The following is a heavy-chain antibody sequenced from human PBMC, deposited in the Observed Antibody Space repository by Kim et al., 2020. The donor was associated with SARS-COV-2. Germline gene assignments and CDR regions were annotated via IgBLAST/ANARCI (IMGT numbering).Heavy chain of an antibody. CDR2: IYYSGST. CDR1: GGSISSGDYY. CDR3: ARRTVTTSAWFDP. J-gene: IGHJ5*02. Sequence: SETLSLTCTVSGGSISSGDYYWSWFRQPPGKGLEWIGYIYYSGSTYYNPSLKSRVIISVDTSRNQFSLKLSSVTAADTAVYYCARRTVTTSAWFDPWGQGTLVTVSS. V-gene: IGHV4-30-4*01. D-gene: IGHD4-17*01.